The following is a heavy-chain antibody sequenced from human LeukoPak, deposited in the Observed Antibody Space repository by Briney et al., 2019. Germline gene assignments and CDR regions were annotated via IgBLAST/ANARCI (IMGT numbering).Heavy chain of an antibody. CDR1: GFTFSSYS. J-gene: IGHJ1*01. D-gene: IGHD6-19*01. V-gene: IGHV3-33*08. Sequence: GGSLRLSCAASGFTFSSYSMNWVRQAPGKGLEWVAVIWYDGSNKYYADSVKGRFTISRDNSKNTLYLQMNSLRAEDTAVYYCARDKSVAGREYFQHWGQGTLVTVSS. CDR2: IWYDGSNK. CDR3: ARDKSVAGREYFQH.